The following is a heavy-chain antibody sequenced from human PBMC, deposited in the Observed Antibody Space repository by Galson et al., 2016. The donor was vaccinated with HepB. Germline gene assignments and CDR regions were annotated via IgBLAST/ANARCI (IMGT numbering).Heavy chain of an antibody. V-gene: IGHV1-18*01. J-gene: IGHJ4*02. Sequence: SVKVSCKASGYTFTSHGISWVRQAPGQGLEWMGWISAYNGDTNYAQKLQGRVTVTADTSTSTAYMELRSLRSDDTAVYYCARDKGMTTVDYFDFWGQGTVVTVSS. CDR1: GYTFTSHG. D-gene: IGHD4-17*01. CDR3: ARDKGMTTVDYFDF. CDR2: ISAYNGDT.